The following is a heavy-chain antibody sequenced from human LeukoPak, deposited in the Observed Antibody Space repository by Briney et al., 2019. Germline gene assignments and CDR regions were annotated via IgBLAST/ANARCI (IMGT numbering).Heavy chain of an antibody. CDR3: AKGVRYLDWWILDY. J-gene: IGHJ4*02. V-gene: IGHV3-23*01. CDR1: GFTFSNYA. Sequence: GGSLRLSCAASGFTFSNYAMGWVRRAPGKGLEWVSGISGSDYAYYTDSVKGRFTISRDNSKNTLYLQMNTLRAEDTAVYYCAKGVRYLDWWILDYWGQGTLVPVSS. CDR2: ISGSDYA. D-gene: IGHD3-9*01.